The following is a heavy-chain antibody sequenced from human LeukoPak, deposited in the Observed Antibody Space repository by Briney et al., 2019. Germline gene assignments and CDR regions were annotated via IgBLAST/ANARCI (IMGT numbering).Heavy chain of an antibody. J-gene: IGHJ3*02. CDR1: GFTFSSYE. CDR2: ISSSGSTI. V-gene: IGHV3-48*03. D-gene: IGHD3-10*01. Sequence: GGSLRLSCAASGFTFSSYEMNWVRQAPGKGLEWVSYISSSGSTIYYADSVKGRFTISRENAKNSLCLQMNSLRAEDTAVYYCARDRRDWDFGELLYDAFDIWGQGTMVTVSS. CDR3: ARDRRDWDFGELLYDAFDI.